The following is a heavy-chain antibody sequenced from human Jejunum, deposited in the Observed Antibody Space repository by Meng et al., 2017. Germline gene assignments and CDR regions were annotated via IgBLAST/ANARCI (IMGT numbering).Heavy chain of an antibody. D-gene: IGHD3-10*01. CDR1: GISFSTSG. V-gene: IGHV3-33*01. J-gene: IGHJ6*02. CDR2: IWSDGSLK. CDR3: ARDRGLRDLDH. Sequence: GGSLRLSCVASGISFSTSGMHWVRQAPGKGLEWVAMIWSDGSLKFYADSVKGRFTISRDNSKNTVDLQMDSLRAEDTAVYYCARDRGLRDLDHWGQGTTVTVSS.